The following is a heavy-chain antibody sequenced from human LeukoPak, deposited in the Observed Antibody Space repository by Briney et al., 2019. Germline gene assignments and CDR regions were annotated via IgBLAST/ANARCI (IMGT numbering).Heavy chain of an antibody. Sequence: PSGTLYLTGAVCGGSISSSNWWSWVRQTPGKGLEWIGEIYHSGNTNYNPSLKSRVTISIDNSNVQFSLKLSSVTAADTAIYYCARRLSGWTRGFDYWGRGTLVTVSS. CDR3: ARRLSGWTRGFDY. CDR1: GGSISSSNW. V-gene: IGHV4-4*02. D-gene: IGHD6-19*01. CDR2: IYHSGNT. J-gene: IGHJ4*02.